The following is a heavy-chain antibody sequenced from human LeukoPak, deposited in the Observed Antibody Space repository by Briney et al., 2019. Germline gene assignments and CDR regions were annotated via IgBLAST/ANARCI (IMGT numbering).Heavy chain of an antibody. J-gene: IGHJ5*02. V-gene: IGHV3-23*01. D-gene: IGHD3-10*01. CDR2: ISGNGDTT. Sequence: GGSLRLSCAASGFTFSTYGMTWVRQAPGKGLEWVSAISGNGDTTYYADSVKGRFTISRDNSKNTLYLQMNSLRAEDTAVYYCARSGSYDHWGQGTLVTVSS. CDR1: GFTFSTYG. CDR3: ARSGSYDH.